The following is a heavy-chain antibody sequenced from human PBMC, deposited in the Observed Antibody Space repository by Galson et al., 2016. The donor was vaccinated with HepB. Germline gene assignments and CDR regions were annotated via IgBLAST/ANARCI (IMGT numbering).Heavy chain of an antibody. V-gene: IGHV3-23*01. Sequence: SLRLSCAASGFSFSSYGMTWVRQAPGTGLEVVSRISRSGDSTDYADSVKGRFTISRDNSKNTLSLQMNSLRADDAAVYYCVQGSTAPAVWGKGTTVTVSS. CDR3: VQGSTAPAV. CDR2: ISRSGDST. J-gene: IGHJ6*04. D-gene: IGHD1-26*01. CDR1: GFSFSSYG.